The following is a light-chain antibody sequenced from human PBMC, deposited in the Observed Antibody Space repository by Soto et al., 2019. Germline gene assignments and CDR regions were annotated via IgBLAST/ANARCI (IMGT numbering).Light chain of an antibody. CDR1: SSDIGGYNS. J-gene: IGLJ2*01. Sequence: QSALTQPASVSGSPGQSITISCSGTSSDIGGYNSVSWYQQHPGKAPQLIIYDVSYRPSGISSRFSGSKSGNTASLTISGLQAADEADYYCSSYTTSSARVFGGGTKVTVL. CDR3: SSYTTSSARV. CDR2: DVS. V-gene: IGLV2-14*01.